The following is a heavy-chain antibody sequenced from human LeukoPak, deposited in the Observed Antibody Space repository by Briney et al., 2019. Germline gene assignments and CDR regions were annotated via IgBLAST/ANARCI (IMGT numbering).Heavy chain of an antibody. J-gene: IGHJ6*02. V-gene: IGHV1-46*01. CDR2: INPSGGST. CDR3: ARGGDSPYYYYYGMDV. Sequence: ASVKVSCKASGYTFTSYYMHWVRQAPGQGLEWMGIINPSGGSTSYAQKFQGRVTVTRDTSTSTVYMELSSLRSEDTAVYYCARGGDSPYYYYYGMDVWGQGTTVTVSS. D-gene: IGHD2-21*02. CDR1: GYTFTSYY.